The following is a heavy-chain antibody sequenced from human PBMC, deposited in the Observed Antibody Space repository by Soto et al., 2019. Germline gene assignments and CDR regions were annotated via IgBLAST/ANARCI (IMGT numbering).Heavy chain of an antibody. D-gene: IGHD3-10*01. V-gene: IGHV3-9*01. Sequence: EVQLVASGGGLVQPARSLRLSCAASGFTFDDYAMHWVRQAPGKGLDWVSGISWTSGSIDYADSGKGRFTISRDNAKNFLYLPLNSLIAADTALYSFATGRGAWSSGDYFDYWGPGTLVSVYS. CDR1: GFTFDDYA. J-gene: IGHJ4*02. CDR3: ATGRGAWSSGDYFDY. CDR2: ISWTSGSI.